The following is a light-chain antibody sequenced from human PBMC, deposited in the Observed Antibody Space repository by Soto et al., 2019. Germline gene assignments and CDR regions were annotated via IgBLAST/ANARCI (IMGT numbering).Light chain of an antibody. CDR1: QSVSSSY. J-gene: IGKJ5*01. CDR2: GAS. Sequence: EIVLTQSPGTLSLSPGERATLSCRASQSVSSSYLAWYQQKPGQAPRLLIYGASSRATGIPDRFSGSGSGKDFTLTISRLEPEDFAVYYCQQYCSATPITFGQGTRLEIK. CDR3: QQYCSATPIT. V-gene: IGKV3-20*01.